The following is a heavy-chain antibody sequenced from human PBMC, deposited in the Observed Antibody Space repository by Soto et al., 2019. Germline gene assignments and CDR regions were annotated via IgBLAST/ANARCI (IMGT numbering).Heavy chain of an antibody. V-gene: IGHV5-51*01. Sequence: PGESLKISCKGSGYSFINYWIGWVRQMPGKGLEWMGMIYPGDSDTRYSPSFQGQVTISVDKSISTAYLQWSSLKASDTAMYYCVRRHVAVAGTVYYYYGMDVWGQGTTVTVSS. CDR2: IYPGDSDT. CDR3: VRRHVAVAGTVYYYYGMDV. CDR1: GYSFINYW. J-gene: IGHJ6*02. D-gene: IGHD6-19*01.